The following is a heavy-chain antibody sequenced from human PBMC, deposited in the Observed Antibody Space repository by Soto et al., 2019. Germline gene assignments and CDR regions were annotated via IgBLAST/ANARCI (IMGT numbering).Heavy chain of an antibody. CDR2: SRNKDNSYTT. D-gene: IGHD3-22*01. J-gene: IGHJ4*02. CDR3: ARDRSGIPFDY. CDR1: GFTLSDYY. V-gene: IGHV3-72*01. Sequence: DVQLAESGGGLVQPGGSLRLSCAASGFTLSDYYMNWVRQAPGKGLEWVVRSRNKDNSYTTEYAASVKGRFTISRDDSKNSVYLQMNSLKTEDTAVYYCARDRSGIPFDYWGQGTLVTVSS.